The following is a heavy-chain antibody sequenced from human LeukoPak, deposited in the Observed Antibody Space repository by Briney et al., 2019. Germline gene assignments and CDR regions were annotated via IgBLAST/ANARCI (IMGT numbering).Heavy chain of an antibody. V-gene: IGHV4-59*01. Sequence: SETLSLTCTVSGGSITTDHWNWIRQPPGKGLEWIGCIYYSGRTYYNPSLEGRVTISVDMSKSQFSLRLTSVTAADTALYYCARKNDFEIWGQGTLVTVSS. CDR1: GGSITTDH. D-gene: IGHD2/OR15-2a*01. CDR3: ARKNDFEI. J-gene: IGHJ3*02. CDR2: IYYSGRT.